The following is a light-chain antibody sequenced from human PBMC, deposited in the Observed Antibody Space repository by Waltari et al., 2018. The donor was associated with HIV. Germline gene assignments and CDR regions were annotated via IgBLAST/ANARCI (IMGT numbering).Light chain of an antibody. V-gene: IGKV1-27*01. J-gene: IGKJ1*01. CDR1: QGVNNY. CDR2: AAS. Sequence: DIQMTQSPSSLSASVGDRVTITCRASQGVNNYLAWYQQRPGTVPKLLIYAASTLRSGVPSRFSGSGSGTDFTLTISSLQPEDVATYYCQKYDGAPWTFGQGTKGEV. CDR3: QKYDGAPWT.